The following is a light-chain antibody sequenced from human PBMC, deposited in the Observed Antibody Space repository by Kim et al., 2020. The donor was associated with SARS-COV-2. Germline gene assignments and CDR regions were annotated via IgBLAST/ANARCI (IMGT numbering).Light chain of an antibody. CDR1: SSDVGSYNL. J-gene: IGLJ2*01. CDR2: DVS. Sequence: QSIAISCTGTSSDVGSYNLVAWYQQHPGKAPKLMIYDVSKRPSGVSNRISGSKSGNTASLTISGLQAEDEADYYCCSYAGSSTSVVFGGGTQLTVL. CDR3: CSYAGSSTSVV. V-gene: IGLV2-23*02.